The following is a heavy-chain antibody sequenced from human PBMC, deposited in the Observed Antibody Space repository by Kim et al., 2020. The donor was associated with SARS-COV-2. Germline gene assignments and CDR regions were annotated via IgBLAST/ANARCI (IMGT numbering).Heavy chain of an antibody. D-gene: IGHD3-10*01. V-gene: IGHV1-46*01. Sequence: ASVKVSCKASGYTFTSYYMHWVRQAPGQGLEWMGIINPSGGSTSYAQKFQGRVTMTRDTSTSTVYMELSSLRSEDTAVYYCARELFVPGYYGSGGYDGDYWGQGTLVTVSS. CDR3: ARELFVPGYYGSGGYDGDY. CDR2: INPSGGST. CDR1: GYTFTSYY. J-gene: IGHJ4*02.